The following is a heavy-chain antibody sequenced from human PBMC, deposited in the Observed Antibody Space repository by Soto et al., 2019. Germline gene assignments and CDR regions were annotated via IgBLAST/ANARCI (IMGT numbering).Heavy chain of an antibody. V-gene: IGHV1-18*01. CDR2: ISAYNGNT. CDR3: ARENVRFLEWLQVLAFDY. CDR1: GYTFTSYG. Sequence: ASVKVSCKASGYTFTSYGISWVRQAPGQGLEWMGWISAYNGNTNYAQKLQGRVTMATDTSTSTAYMELRSLRSDDTAVYYCARENVRFLEWLQVLAFDYWGQGTLVTGS. D-gene: IGHD3-3*01. J-gene: IGHJ4*02.